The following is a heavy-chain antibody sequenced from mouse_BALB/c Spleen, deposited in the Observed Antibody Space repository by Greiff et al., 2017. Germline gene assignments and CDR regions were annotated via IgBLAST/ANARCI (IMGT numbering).Heavy chain of an antibody. D-gene: IGHD2-1*01. CDR3: AREGGGNYVGYFDY. J-gene: IGHJ2*01. V-gene: IGHV14-3*02. Sequence: VQLQQSGAELVKPGASVKLSCTASGFNIKDTYMHWVKQRPEQGLEWIGRIDPANGNTKYDPKFQGKATITADTSSNTAYLQLSSLTSEDTAVYYCAREGGGNYVGYFDYGGQGTTLTVSS. CDR2: IDPANGNT. CDR1: GFNIKDTY.